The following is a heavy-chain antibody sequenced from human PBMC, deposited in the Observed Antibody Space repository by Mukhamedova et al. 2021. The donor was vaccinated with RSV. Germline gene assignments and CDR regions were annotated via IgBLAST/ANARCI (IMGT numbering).Heavy chain of an antibody. CDR3: ARDHSIYDSSGYNGAFAI. D-gene: IGHD3-22*01. CDR2: IYSGGST. Sequence: VRQAPGKGLEWVSVIYSGGSTYYADSVKGRFTISRDNSKNTLYLQMNSLRAEDTAVYYCARDHSIYDSSGYNGAFAIWGQGTMVT. J-gene: IGHJ3*02. V-gene: IGHV3-53*05.